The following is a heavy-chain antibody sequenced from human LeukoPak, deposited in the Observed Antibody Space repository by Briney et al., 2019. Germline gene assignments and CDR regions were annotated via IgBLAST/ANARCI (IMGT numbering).Heavy chain of an antibody. J-gene: IGHJ6*03. CDR3: AKGGAATMRDGYNYYYYYMEV. D-gene: IGHD5-24*01. CDR2: ISGSGGHT. V-gene: IGHV3-23*01. CDR1: GITFSSHA. Sequence: PGGSLRLSCAASGITFSSHAMSWVRQAPGKGLEWVSLISGSGGHTYYGDSVKGRFTISRDNSTSRLSLQMNSLRPEDTAVYYCAKGGAATMRDGYNYYYYYMEVWGRGTTVTVSS.